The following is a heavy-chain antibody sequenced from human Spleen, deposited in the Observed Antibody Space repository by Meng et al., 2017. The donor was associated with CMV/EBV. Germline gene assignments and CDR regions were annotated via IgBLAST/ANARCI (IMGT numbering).Heavy chain of an antibody. D-gene: IGHD2-21*01. J-gene: IGHJ4*02. Sequence: GGSLRLSCKGSGYTFTSYWIGWVRQMPGKGLERMGIIYPGDSDTRYSPSFQGQVTISADKSISTAYLQWNSLKASDTAMYYCARLLVESCGGDCHRYYFDFWGQGTLVTVSS. V-gene: IGHV5-51*01. CDR2: IYPGDSDT. CDR1: GYTFTSYW. CDR3: ARLLVESCGGDCHRYYFDF.